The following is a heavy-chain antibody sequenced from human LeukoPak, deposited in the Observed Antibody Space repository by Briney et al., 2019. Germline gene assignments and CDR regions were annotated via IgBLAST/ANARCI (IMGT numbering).Heavy chain of an antibody. J-gene: IGHJ4*02. V-gene: IGHV1-18*01. D-gene: IGHD3-9*01. CDR1: GYTFTSYG. CDR3: ARDSFDWLLNEYYFDY. Sequence: GASVKVSCTASGYTFTSYGISWVRPAPGQGLEWMGWISAHNGNTNYAQKLQGRVTMTTDTSTSTAYMELRSLRSDDTAVYYCARDSFDWLLNEYYFDYWGQGTLVTVSS. CDR2: ISAHNGNT.